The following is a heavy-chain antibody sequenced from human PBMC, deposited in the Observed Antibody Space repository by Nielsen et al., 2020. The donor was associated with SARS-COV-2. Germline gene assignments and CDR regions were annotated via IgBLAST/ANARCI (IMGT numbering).Heavy chain of an antibody. V-gene: IGHV3-11*05. J-gene: IGHJ4*02. D-gene: IGHD1-26*01. CDR1: GFTFSDYE. Sequence: GGSLRLSCAASGFTFSDYEINWVRQAPGKGLEWVSYISSSSSYTNYADSVKGRFTISRDNAKNSLYLQMNSLRAEDTAVYYCAREGGSTWDYYFDYWGQGTLVTVSS. CDR3: AREGGSTWDYYFDY. CDR2: ISSSSSYT.